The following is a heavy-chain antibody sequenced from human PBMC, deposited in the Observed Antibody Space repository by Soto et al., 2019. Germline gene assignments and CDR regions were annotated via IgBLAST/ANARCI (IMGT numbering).Heavy chain of an antibody. CDR3: ARGFRGDDSSGYNDY. J-gene: IGHJ4*02. CDR1: GGSFSGYY. V-gene: IGHV4-34*01. CDR2: INHSGST. Sequence: SETLSLTCAVYGGSFSGYYWSWIRQPPGKGLEWIGEINHSGSTNYNPSLKSRVTISVDTSKDQFSLKLSSVTAADTAVYYCARGFRGDDSSGYNDYWGQGTLVTVSS. D-gene: IGHD3-22*01.